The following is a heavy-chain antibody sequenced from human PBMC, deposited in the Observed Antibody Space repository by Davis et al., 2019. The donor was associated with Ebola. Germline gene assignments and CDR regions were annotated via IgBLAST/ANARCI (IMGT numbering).Heavy chain of an antibody. Sequence: GESLKISCAASGFTFGDYAMTWARQAPGKGLEWVSAITSSGGSTYYADSVKGRFTISRDNSKNTLYLQMNGLRVEDTAIYYCAKDNRNIWSEVWGQGTMVTVSS. CDR2: ITSSGGST. D-gene: IGHD2/OR15-2a*01. V-gene: IGHV3-23*01. CDR3: AKDNRNIWSEV. CDR1: GFTFGDYA. J-gene: IGHJ3*01.